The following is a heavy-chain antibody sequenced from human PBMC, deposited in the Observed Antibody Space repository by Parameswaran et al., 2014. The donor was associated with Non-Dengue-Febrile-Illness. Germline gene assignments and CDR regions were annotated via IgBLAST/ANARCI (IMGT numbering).Heavy chain of an antibody. V-gene: IGHV4-4*02. D-gene: IGHD3-16*02. J-gene: IGHJ4*02. Sequence: WIRQPPGKGLEWIGEIYHSGSTNYNPSLKSRVTISVDKSKNQFSLKLSSVTAADTAVYYCVVWGNYRYTLYDTDFDYWGQGTLVTVSS. CDR3: VVWGNYRYTLYDTDFDY. CDR2: IYHSGST.